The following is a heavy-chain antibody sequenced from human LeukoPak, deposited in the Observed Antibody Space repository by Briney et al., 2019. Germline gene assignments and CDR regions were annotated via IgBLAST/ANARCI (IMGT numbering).Heavy chain of an antibody. CDR1: GYSFTSYW. D-gene: IGHD6-19*01. J-gene: IGHJ4*02. CDR3: ARLDHSSGQWGYFDY. V-gene: IGHV5-51*01. Sequence: GESLKISCKGSGYSFTSYWIGWVRQMPGKGLEWMGIIYPGDSDTRYSPSFQGHVTFSADKSITTAYLQWSTLKASDTAMYYCARLDHSSGQWGYFDYWGQGILVTVSS. CDR2: IYPGDSDT.